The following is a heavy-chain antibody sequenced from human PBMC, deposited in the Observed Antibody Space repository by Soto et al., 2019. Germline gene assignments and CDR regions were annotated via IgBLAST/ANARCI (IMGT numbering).Heavy chain of an antibody. CDR3: ARGIGRITMVRGRGAYFDY. J-gene: IGHJ4*02. CDR1: GGSFSGYY. V-gene: IGHV4-34*01. Sequence: QVQLQQWGAGLLEPSETLSLTCAFYGGSFSGYYWSWIRQPPGKGLELIGEINHRGSTNYNPSLKIRVTISVATSKNQFSLKLSSVTAAETAVYYCARGIGRITMVRGRGAYFDYWGQGTLVTVSS. CDR2: INHRGST. D-gene: IGHD3-10*01.